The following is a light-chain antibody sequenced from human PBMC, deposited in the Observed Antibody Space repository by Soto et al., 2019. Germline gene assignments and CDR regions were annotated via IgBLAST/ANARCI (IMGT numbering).Light chain of an antibody. V-gene: IGKV2-28*01. CDR1: QSLLHINGYNY. CDR3: MQGLQTPSYT. J-gene: IGKJ2*01. CDR2: LTS. Sequence: DMVMTQSPLSLPVTPGEPASISCRSSQSLLHINGYNYLDWYLQKPGQSPQLLIYLTSKRASGVSDRFSGSGSGTDFTLRISRVEAEDVGIYYCMQGLQTPSYTFGQGTKLEIK.